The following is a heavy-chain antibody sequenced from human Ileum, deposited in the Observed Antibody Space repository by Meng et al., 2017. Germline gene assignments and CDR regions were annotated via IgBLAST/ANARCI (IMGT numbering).Heavy chain of an antibody. J-gene: IGHJ4*02. V-gene: IGHV4-59*01. CDR2: IHYSGST. CDR1: GASISSYY. D-gene: IGHD2-15*01. Sequence: QVQLQESGPGLSNPSETLSLTCTVSGASISSYYWTWIRQPPGKGLDWIGYIHYSGSTNYNPSLKSRITMSVDTSKNQVSLKLSSVTAADTAIYYCAAFCSGGSCPDYWGQGTLVTVSS. CDR3: AAFCSGGSCPDY.